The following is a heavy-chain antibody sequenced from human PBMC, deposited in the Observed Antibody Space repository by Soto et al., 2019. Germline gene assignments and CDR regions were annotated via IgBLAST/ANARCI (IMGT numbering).Heavy chain of an antibody. J-gene: IGHJ4*02. CDR2: IYSLGNT. D-gene: IGHD3-22*01. CDR3: AGLYPYESSGYHLDY. CDR1: GASIRSSSSY. Sequence: AXXTLSPRCRVSGASIRSSSSYWGLIRQPPGKGLEWVGSIYSLGNTYYNPSLGSRVTISVDTSKNQFSLKLSSVTAADTAVFYCAGLYPYESSGYHLDYWGQGTLVTVSS. V-gene: IGHV4-39*01.